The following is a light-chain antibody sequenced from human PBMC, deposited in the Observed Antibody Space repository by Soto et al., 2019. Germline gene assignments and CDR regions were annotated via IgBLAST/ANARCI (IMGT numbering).Light chain of an antibody. CDR3: QSYDSSLSRSV. Sequence: QSVLTQPPSVSGAPGQRVTISCTGSSSNIGAGYDVHWYQQLPGTAPKLLIYGNSNRPSGVPDRLSGSKSGTSASLAITGLQAEDEADYYCQSYDSSLSRSVFGTGTKLTVL. J-gene: IGLJ1*01. CDR2: GNS. CDR1: SSNIGAGYD. V-gene: IGLV1-40*01.